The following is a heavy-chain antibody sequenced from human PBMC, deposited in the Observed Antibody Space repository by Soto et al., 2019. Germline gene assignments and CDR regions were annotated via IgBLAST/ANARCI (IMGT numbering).Heavy chain of an antibody. Sequence: EVQLLESGGGLVQPGGSLRLSCAASGFTFSNYAIAWVSQAPGKGLVWVSGISGSGGTTYYADSVKGRLTISRDISKDTLHLQMNSLRADDTAVDYSAKTTLQWLCYFDYWGQVAMVTVSS. V-gene: IGHV3-23*01. CDR3: AKTTLQWLCYFDY. D-gene: IGHD6-19*01. CDR1: GFTFSNYA. CDR2: ISGSGGTT. J-gene: IGHJ4*02.